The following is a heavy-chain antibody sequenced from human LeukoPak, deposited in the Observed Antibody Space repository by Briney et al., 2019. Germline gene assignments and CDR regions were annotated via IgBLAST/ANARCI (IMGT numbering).Heavy chain of an antibody. Sequence: KAGGSLRLSCAASGFTFSDWFLSWVRQAPGKGLEWIAYINHNAEMIFYPDFVKGRFTISRDNAKNSLYLQMNALRDEDTAIYYCARDHDWAFDLWGQGTLVTVSS. D-gene: IGHD3-9*01. CDR2: INHNAEMI. CDR1: GFTFSDWF. CDR3: ARDHDWAFDL. V-gene: IGHV3-11*04. J-gene: IGHJ4*02.